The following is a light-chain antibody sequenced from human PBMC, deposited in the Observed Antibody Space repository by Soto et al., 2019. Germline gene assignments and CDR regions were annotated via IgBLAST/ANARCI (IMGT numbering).Light chain of an antibody. CDR3: QSFDSSRIGLR. CDR1: HSDIGAGYG. Sequence: QSVLTQPPSVTGAPGQRVTISCTGSHSDIGAGYGVHWYQQFPHSAPKLLIYDTTNRPSGVPDRLSGSRSGTSASLAIPGLQADDEADYYCQSFDSSRIGLRFGGGTKLTVL. J-gene: IGLJ2*01. V-gene: IGLV1-40*01. CDR2: DTT.